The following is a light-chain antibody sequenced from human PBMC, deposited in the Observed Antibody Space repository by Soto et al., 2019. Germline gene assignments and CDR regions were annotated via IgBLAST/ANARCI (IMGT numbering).Light chain of an antibody. CDR2: KAS. V-gene: IGKV1-5*03. CDR1: QGISNY. J-gene: IGKJ1*01. CDR3: QHYNSYSEA. Sequence: DFQMTQSPSSLSESVGDRVILTCRASQGISNYLAWYQQKPGKAPKLLIYKASTLKSGVPSRFSGSGSGTEFTLTISSLQPDDFATYYCQHYNSYSEAFGQGTKVDI.